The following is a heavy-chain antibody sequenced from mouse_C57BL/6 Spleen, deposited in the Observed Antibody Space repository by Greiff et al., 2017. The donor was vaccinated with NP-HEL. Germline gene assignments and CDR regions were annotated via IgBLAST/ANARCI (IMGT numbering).Heavy chain of an antibody. D-gene: IGHD4-1*01. CDR1: GYTFTSYW. CDR2: IYPGSGST. V-gene: IGHV1-55*01. J-gene: IGHJ1*03. CDR3: ARVPNWGWYFDV. Sequence: QVQLQQPGAELVKPGASVKMSCKASGYTFTSYWITWVKQRPGQGLEWIGDIYPGSGSTNYNEKFKSKATLTVDTSSSTAYMQLSSLTAEDSAVYYGARVPNWGWYFDVWGTGTTVTVSS.